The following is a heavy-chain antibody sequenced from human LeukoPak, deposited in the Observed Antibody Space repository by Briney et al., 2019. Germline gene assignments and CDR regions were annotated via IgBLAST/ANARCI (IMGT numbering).Heavy chain of an antibody. V-gene: IGHV3-33*01. D-gene: IGHD5-12*01. CDR3: ARETYSGYDFY. Sequence: PGRSLRLSCAASGFTFRSHAMHWVRQAPGKGLEWVAHIWFDGSNKYFADSVKGRFTISRDNSKNTLYLQMNSLRAEDTAVYYCARETYSGYDFYWGQGTLVTVSS. CDR1: GFTFRSHA. CDR2: IWFDGSNK. J-gene: IGHJ4*02.